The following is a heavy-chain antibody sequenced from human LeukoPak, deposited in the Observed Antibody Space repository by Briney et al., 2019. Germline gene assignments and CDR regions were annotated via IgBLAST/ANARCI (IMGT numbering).Heavy chain of an antibody. J-gene: IGHJ4*02. CDR2: IYHSGST. V-gene: IGHV4-38-2*01. D-gene: IGHD6-19*01. CDR3: ARGWDSSGWYILFGY. CDR1: GYSISSGYY. Sequence: PSETLSLTCAVSGYSISSGYYWGWIRQPPGKGLEWIGSIYHSGSTYYNPSLKSRVTISVDTSKNQFSLKLSSVTAADTAVYYCARGWDSSGWYILFGYWGRGTLVTVSS.